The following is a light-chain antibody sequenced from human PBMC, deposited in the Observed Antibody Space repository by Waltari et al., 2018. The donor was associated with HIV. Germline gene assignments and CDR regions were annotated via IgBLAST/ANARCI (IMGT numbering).Light chain of an antibody. CDR3: CSYAGSSWV. CDR1: SSDVGRYNL. J-gene: IGLJ3*02. CDR2: EGS. V-gene: IGLV2-23*01. Sequence: QSALTQPASVSGSPGQSIPISCTGTSSDVGRYNLVSWYQQHPGKAPKLMIYEGSKRPSGVSNRFSGSKSGNTASLTISGLQAEDEADYYCCSYAGSSWVFGGGTKLTVL.